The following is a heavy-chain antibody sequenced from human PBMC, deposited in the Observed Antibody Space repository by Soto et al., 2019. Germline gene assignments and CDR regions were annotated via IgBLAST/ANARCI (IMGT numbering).Heavy chain of an antibody. CDR1: GDTFNFYT. D-gene: IGHD3-10*01. CDR2: VNTMLRMS. J-gene: IGHJ4*02. V-gene: IGHV1-69*02. Sequence: QVQLEQSGAEVRQPGSTVRVSCMASGDTFNFYTISWVRQAPGQGLEWMGRVNTMLRMSNYAQKFQRRVTISSDKSTSTAYMALSSLRSDDTAVYYCATNYGSGTTHFNYWGQVTLVTVSS. CDR3: ATNYGSGTTHFNY.